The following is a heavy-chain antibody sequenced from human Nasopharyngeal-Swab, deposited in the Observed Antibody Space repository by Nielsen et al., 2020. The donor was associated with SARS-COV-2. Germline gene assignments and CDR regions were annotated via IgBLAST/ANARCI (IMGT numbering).Heavy chain of an antibody. D-gene: IGHD3-16*02. Sequence: GESLKIFCAASGFSLSTYWMTWVRQAPGKGLEWVANIKQDGSEKYYVDSVKGRFTVSRDNPKNLLYLQVNSLRAEDTAVYYCARQGVFVPAYFHQYYMDVWGKGTTVTVSS. V-gene: IGHV3-7*03. J-gene: IGHJ6*03. CDR2: IKQDGSEK. CDR1: GFSLSTYW. CDR3: ARQGVFVPAYFHQYYMDV.